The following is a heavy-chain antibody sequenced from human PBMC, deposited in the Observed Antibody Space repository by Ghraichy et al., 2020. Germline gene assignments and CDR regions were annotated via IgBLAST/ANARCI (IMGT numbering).Heavy chain of an antibody. D-gene: IGHD3-10*01. CDR3: ARDYYASGSYSFDY. V-gene: IGHV3-48*02. J-gene: IGHJ4*02. CDR2: ISSSSTTI. CDR1: EFTFSRYN. Sequence: GGSLRLSCAASEFTFSRYNMNWVRQAPGKGLEWLSYISSSSTTITYADSVKGRFTISRDNAKNSLYLQMNSLRDEDTAKYYCARDYYASGSYSFDYWGQGTLVIVSS.